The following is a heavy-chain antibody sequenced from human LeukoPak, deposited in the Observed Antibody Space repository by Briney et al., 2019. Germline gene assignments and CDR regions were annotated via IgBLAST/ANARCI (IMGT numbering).Heavy chain of an antibody. Sequence: LVKASVEAPRVGFRSYARCWVQQDTGQGLKWMGRIIPILGIANYAQKFQGRVTITADKSTSTAYMELSSLRSEDTAVYYCARNHCSSTSCYALTQYYYYYYGMDVWGQGTTVTVCS. V-gene: IGHV1-69*04. CDR2: IIPILGIA. CDR3: ARNHCSSTSCYALTQYYYYYYGMDV. CDR1: RVGFRSYA. D-gene: IGHD2-2*01. J-gene: IGHJ6*02.